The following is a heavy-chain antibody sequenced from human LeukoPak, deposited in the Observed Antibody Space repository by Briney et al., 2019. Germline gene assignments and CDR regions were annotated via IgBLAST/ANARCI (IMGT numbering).Heavy chain of an antibody. CDR3: ARSDYGMDV. J-gene: IGHJ6*02. Sequence: SQTLSLTCTVSGGSISSGSYYWSWIRQPAGKGLEWIGRIYTSGSTNYNPSLKSRVTISVDTSKSQFSLKLSSVTAADTAVYYCARSDYGMDVWGQGTTVTVSS. V-gene: IGHV4-61*02. CDR1: GGSISSGSYY. CDR2: IYTSGST.